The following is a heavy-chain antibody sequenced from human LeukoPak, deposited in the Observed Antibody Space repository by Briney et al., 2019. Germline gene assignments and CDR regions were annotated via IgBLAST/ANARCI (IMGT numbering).Heavy chain of an antibody. CDR1: RFTFTSYA. J-gene: IGHJ4*02. Sequence: PGGSLRLSCASSRFTFTSYAVSWVRQAPGKGLERVSTISYSGGTTYHTDSVKGRFTISRDISKNTVYLQMNSLKAEDTAVYYCAKDGVVRGLGPYYFDSWGQGSLVTVSS. CDR3: AKDGVVRGLGPYYFDS. V-gene: IGHV3-23*01. CDR2: ISYSGGTT. D-gene: IGHD3-10*01.